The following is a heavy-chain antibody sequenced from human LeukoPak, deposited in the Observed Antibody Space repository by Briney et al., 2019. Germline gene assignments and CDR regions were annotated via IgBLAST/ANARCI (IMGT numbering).Heavy chain of an antibody. CDR2: ISYDGNSK. CDR3: ATGRRLAPTCEYDA. J-gene: IGHJ5*02. CDR1: GFTFSSYS. V-gene: IGHV3-30*03. D-gene: IGHD1-26*01. Sequence: GGSLRLSCAASGFTFSSYSMNWVRQAPGKGLEWVSFISYDGNSKHYAESVKGRFTISRDNSKNTLSLQMNSLRTEDTSVYYCATGRRLAPTCEYDAWGQGTLVTVTS.